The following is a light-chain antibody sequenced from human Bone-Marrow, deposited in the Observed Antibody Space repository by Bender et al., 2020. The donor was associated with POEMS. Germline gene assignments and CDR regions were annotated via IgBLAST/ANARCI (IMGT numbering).Light chain of an antibody. CDR2: DVS. CDR3: CSYARSSTLML. Sequence: QSVLTQPASVSGSPGQSITISCTGTSSDVGGYNFVSWYQQHPGKAPKLMIYDVSNRPSGVSNRFSGSKSGNTASLTISGLQAEDGADYYCCSYARSSTLMLFGGGTKLTVL. V-gene: IGLV2-14*01. CDR1: SSDVGGYNF. J-gene: IGLJ2*01.